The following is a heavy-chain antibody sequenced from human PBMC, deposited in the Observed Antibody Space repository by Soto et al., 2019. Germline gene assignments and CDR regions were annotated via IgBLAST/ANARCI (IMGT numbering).Heavy chain of an antibody. J-gene: IGHJ4*02. D-gene: IGHD2-15*01. Sequence: QVHLVESGGGVVQPGRSLRLSCAASGTTFSDYGMHWVRQSPGKGLEWVAAVSNDGTYKYYADSVKGRFTISRDNSKNTLDLQMNNLGPEDTAVFYCVLGYCSGGHWCYLDYWGLGTLVTVSP. CDR2: VSNDGTYK. CDR1: GTTFSDYG. V-gene: IGHV3-30*03. CDR3: VLGYCSGGHWCYLDY.